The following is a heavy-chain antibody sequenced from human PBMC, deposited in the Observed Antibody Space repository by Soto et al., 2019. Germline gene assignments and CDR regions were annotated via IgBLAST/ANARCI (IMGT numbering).Heavy chain of an antibody. CDR1: GFTFSSYA. V-gene: IGHV3-30-3*01. Sequence: QVQLVESGGGVVQPGRSLRLSCAASGFTFSSYAMHWVRQAPGKGLEWVAVISYDGSNKYYADSVKGRFTISRDNSKNTLYLQMNSLRAEDTAVYYCARGPGSSGNYWGQGTLVTVSS. CDR2: ISYDGSNK. D-gene: IGHD6-19*01. J-gene: IGHJ4*02. CDR3: ARGPGSSGNY.